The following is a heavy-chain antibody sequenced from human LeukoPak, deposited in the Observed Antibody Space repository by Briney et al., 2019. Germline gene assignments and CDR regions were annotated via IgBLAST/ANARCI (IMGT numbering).Heavy chain of an antibody. D-gene: IGHD7-27*01. CDR2: VSAYNGNT. Sequence: ASVKVSCKASGYTFTSYGISWVRQTPGQGLEWMGWVSAYNGNTNYAQKLQGRVTMTTDTSTSTAYMELRSLRADDTAVYYCATTNWDYYMDVWGKGTTVTVSS. J-gene: IGHJ6*03. CDR1: GYTFTSYG. CDR3: ATTNWDYYMDV. V-gene: IGHV1-18*01.